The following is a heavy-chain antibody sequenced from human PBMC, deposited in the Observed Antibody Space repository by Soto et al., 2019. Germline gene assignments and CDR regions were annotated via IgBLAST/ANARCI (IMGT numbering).Heavy chain of an antibody. CDR1: GGSVSSYY. D-gene: IGHD6-19*01. Sequence: PSETLSLTCTVSGGSVSSYYWSWIRQPPGKGLEWIGYIYYSGSTNYNPSLKSRVTISVDTSKNQFSLKLSSVTAADTAVYYCARHYSQWLPLWGQGTLVTVSS. CDR3: ARHYSQWLPL. CDR2: IYYSGST. J-gene: IGHJ4*02. V-gene: IGHV4-59*08.